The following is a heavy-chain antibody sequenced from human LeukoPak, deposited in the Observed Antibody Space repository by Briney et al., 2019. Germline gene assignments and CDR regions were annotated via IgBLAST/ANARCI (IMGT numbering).Heavy chain of an antibody. CDR3: GINRPGKALDI. CDR1: GYTFTDYF. D-gene: IGHD3-10*01. Sequence: GASVKVSCKASGYTFTDYFIHWVRQAPGQGLEWMGWIGPKRGDTSYSQKFQSRVTVTRDTSISTAYMELSRLRSDDTAVYYCGINRPGKALDIWGQGTMVTVSS. V-gene: IGHV1-2*02. J-gene: IGHJ3*02. CDR2: IGPKRGDT.